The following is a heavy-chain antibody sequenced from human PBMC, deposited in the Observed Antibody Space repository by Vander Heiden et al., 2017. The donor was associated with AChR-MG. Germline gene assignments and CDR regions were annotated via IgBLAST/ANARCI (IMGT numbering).Heavy chain of an antibody. Sequence: QVQLQESGPGLVKPSETLSLTCTVSGGSVSGDNYYWTWIRQPPGKGLEWIGYFYFIGSTNYNPSLQSRATISADTSKTQFSLKLSSVTATDTAVYYCARAFSPRGRAYWYFDIWGRGTLVTVS. CDR1: GGSVSGDNYY. J-gene: IGHJ2*01. CDR3: ARAFSPRGRAYWYFDI. D-gene: IGHD2-21*01. V-gene: IGHV4-61*01. CDR2: FYFIGST.